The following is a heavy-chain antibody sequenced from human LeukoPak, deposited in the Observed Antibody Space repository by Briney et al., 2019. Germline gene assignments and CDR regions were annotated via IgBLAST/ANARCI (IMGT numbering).Heavy chain of an antibody. CDR3: GVKYYDFWSGYTGRGYYFDY. D-gene: IGHD3-3*01. CDR1: GFSFGDYA. J-gene: IGHJ4*02. V-gene: IGHV3-49*04. Sequence: PGGSLRLSCAASGFSFGDYAMSWVRQAPGKGLEWVGFIRSKAYGGTTEYAASVKGRFTISRDDSKSIAYLQMNSLKTEDTAVYYCGVKYYDFWSGYTGRGYYFDYWGQGTLVTVSS. CDR2: IRSKAYGGTT.